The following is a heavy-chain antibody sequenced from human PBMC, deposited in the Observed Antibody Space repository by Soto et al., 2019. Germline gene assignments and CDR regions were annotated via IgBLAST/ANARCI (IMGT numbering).Heavy chain of an antibody. D-gene: IGHD6-19*01. J-gene: IGHJ3*02. CDR2: IYYSGTT. CDR1: GGSISSSY. Sequence: SETLSLTCTVSGGSISSSYWSWIRQPPGKGLEWIAYIYYSGTTSYNPSLVSRATTSIDTSKNQHTLRLTSVTAADTAVYYCARSVVHQWLVHDAIDIWGQGTLVTVSS. V-gene: IGHV4-59*01. CDR3: ARSVVHQWLVHDAIDI.